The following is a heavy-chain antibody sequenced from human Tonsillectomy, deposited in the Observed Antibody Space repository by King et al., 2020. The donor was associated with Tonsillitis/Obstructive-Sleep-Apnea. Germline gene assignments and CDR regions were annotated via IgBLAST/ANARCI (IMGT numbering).Heavy chain of an antibody. Sequence: VQLVESGGGVVQPGRSLRLSCAASGFTFSSYAMHWVRQAPGKGLEWVAVISYDGSNKYYAESVKGRFTISRDNSKNTLYLQMNSLRAEDTAVYYCAIDPMSYSSGWTYFDYCGQGTLVTVSS. CDR3: AIDPMSYSSGWTYFDY. CDR1: GFTFSSYA. CDR2: ISYDGSNK. J-gene: IGHJ4*02. D-gene: IGHD6-19*01. V-gene: IGHV3-30*04.